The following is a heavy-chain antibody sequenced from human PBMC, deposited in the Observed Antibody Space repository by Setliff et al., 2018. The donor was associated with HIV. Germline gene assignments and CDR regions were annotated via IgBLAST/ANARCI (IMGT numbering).Heavy chain of an antibody. D-gene: IGHD3-10*01. CDR3: ARRGSGFFHYYYYMDV. Sequence: KASETLSLTCAVYGGSFSGYYWSWIRQPPGKGLEWIGEINHSGSTNYNPSLKSRVTISVDTSKNQFSLKLSSVTAADTAVYYCARRGSGFFHYYYYMDVWGKGTTVT. V-gene: IGHV4-34*01. CDR1: GGSFSGYY. CDR2: INHSGST. J-gene: IGHJ6*03.